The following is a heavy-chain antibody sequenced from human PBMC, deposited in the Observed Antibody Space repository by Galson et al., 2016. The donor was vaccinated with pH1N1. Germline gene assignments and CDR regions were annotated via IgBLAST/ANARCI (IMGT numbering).Heavy chain of an antibody. CDR1: GYSIISGYY. CDR3: ASSIPATALDAFDL. V-gene: IGHV4-38-2*01. D-gene: IGHD2-21*02. J-gene: IGHJ3*01. Sequence: SETLSLTCAASGYSIISGYYWGWVRQPPGKGLEWIGSIFHSGSTYYNPSLKSRVTISVDTSRNQFSLTLSSVTAADTALYYCASSIPATALDAFDLWGQGTMVTVSS. CDR2: IFHSGST.